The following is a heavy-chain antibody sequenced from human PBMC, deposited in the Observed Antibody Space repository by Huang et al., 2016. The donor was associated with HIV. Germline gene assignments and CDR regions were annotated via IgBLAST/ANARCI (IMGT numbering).Heavy chain of an antibody. CDR1: GYNLTELS. CDR2: LDPEDAET. Sequence: QVQLVQSGTEVKRSGASVKVSCTVSGYNLTELSMHWVRQAPGKGLAWVGWLDPEDAETIYAQKFQGRITMTDDSSTDTAYMELSSLMPEDTAVYYCATRMDRWERYVDTAGQFDYWGQGTLVTVSS. V-gene: IGHV1-24*01. J-gene: IGHJ4*02. D-gene: IGHD5-18*01. CDR3: ATRMDRWERYVDTAGQFDY.